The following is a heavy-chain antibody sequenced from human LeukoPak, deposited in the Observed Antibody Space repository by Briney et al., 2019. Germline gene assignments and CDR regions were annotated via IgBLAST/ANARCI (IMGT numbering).Heavy chain of an antibody. Sequence: SETLSLTCTVSGGSISSSSYYWGWIRQPPGKGLEWIGSIYYSGSTYYNPSLKSRVTISVDTSKNQFSLKLSSVTAADTAVYYCARVGSEVWSGGAFDIWGQGTMVTVSS. D-gene: IGHD3-10*01. CDR1: GGSISSSSYY. V-gene: IGHV4-39*07. CDR3: ARVGSEVWSGGAFDI. J-gene: IGHJ3*02. CDR2: IYYSGST.